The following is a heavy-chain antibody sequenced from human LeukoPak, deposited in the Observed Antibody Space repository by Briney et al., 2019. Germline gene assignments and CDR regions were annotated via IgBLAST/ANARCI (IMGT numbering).Heavy chain of an antibody. J-gene: IGHJ4*02. CDR3: ATLPYYYDSSGSYYFDY. CDR2: IRYDGSNK. D-gene: IGHD3-22*01. V-gene: IGHV3-30*02. CDR1: GFIFNSYG. Sequence: GGSLRLSCAASGFIFNSYGMHWVRQAPGKGLEWVAFIRYDGSNKYYADSVKGRFTISRDNSKNTLYLQMNSLRVEDTAVYYCATLPYYYDSSGSYYFDYWGQGTLVTVPS.